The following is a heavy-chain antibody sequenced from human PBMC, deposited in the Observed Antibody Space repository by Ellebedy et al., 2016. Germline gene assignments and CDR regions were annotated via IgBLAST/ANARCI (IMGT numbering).Heavy chain of an antibody. J-gene: IGHJ4*02. D-gene: IGHD3-10*02. CDR3: GRDAVRRFDY. CDR1: GFIFRNYW. V-gene: IGHV3-7*03. Sequence: GGSLRLSCAVSGFIFRNYWMTWVRQVPGKGLEWVASIKEDGSEIHYVDSVKGRFTISRDNALYLQMNSLRAEDTAVYYCGRDAVRRFDYWGQGTLVTVSP. CDR2: IKEDGSEI.